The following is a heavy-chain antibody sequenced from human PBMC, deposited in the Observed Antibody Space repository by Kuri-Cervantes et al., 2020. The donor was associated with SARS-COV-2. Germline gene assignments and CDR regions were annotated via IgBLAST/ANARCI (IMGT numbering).Heavy chain of an antibody. D-gene: IGHD6-19*01. J-gene: IGHJ5*02. CDR1: GGSISSYY. Sequence: GSLRLSCTVSGGSISSYYWSWIRQPPGKGLEWIGSIYYSGSTYYNPSLKSRVTISVDTSKNQFSLKLSSVTAADTAVYYCARHFGPIAVAGNPRWFDPWGQGTLVTVSS. CDR2: IYYSGST. V-gene: IGHV4-59*05. CDR3: ARHFGPIAVAGNPRWFDP.